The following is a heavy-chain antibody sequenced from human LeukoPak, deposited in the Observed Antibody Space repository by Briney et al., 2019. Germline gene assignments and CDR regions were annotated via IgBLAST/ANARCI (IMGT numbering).Heavy chain of an antibody. V-gene: IGHV3-9*01. J-gene: IGHJ6*03. Sequence: PGRSLRLSCAASGFTFDDYAMHWVRHAPGKGLEWVSGISWNSGRIDYADSVKGRFTISRDNAKNSLYLQMNSLRAEDTALYYCAKSANIVVPAASGGRNYYYYYYMDVWGKGTTVTVSS. CDR3: AKSANIVVPAASGGRNYYYYYYMDV. D-gene: IGHD2-2*01. CDR1: GFTFDDYA. CDR2: ISWNSGRI.